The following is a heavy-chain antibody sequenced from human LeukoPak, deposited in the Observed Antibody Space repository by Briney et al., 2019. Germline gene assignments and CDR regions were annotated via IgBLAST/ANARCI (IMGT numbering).Heavy chain of an antibody. CDR2: ISGSGGST. CDR1: GFTLSSYA. V-gene: IGHV3-23*01. J-gene: IGHJ4*02. Sequence: GGSLRLSCAASGFTLSSYAMSWVRQPPGKGLEWVSAISGSGGSTYYADSVKGRFTISRDNSKNTLYLQMNSLRAEDTAVYYCAKGRPTYYYDSSGYGFDYWGQGTLVTASS. D-gene: IGHD3-22*01. CDR3: AKGRPTYYYDSSGYGFDY.